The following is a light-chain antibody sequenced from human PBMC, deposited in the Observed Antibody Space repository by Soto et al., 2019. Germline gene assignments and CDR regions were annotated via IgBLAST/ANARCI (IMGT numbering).Light chain of an antibody. CDR3: AAWHDSLNGVL. V-gene: IGLV2-14*01. J-gene: IGLJ2*01. Sequence: QSALTQPASVSGSPGQSITISCTGTSSDVGGYNYVSWYQQHPGKAPKLMIYEVSNRPSGVSNRFSGSKSGNTASLTISGLQAEDEADYYCAAWHDSLNGVLFGGGTKLTVL. CDR1: SSDVGGYNY. CDR2: EVS.